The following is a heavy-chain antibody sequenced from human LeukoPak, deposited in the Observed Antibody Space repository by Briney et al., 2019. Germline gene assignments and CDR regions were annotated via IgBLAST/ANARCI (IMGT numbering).Heavy chain of an antibody. CDR1: GGSFSGYY. V-gene: IGHV4-34*01. CDR2: INHSGST. J-gene: IGHJ6*02. D-gene: IGHD3-10*01. CDR3: AIPPLSGTGSSRPLAGMDV. Sequence: SETLSLTCAVYGGSFSGYYWSWIRQPPGKGLEWIGEINHSGSTNYNPSLKSRVTISVDTSKNQFSLKLSSVTAADTAVYYCAIPPLSGTGSSRPLAGMDVWGQGTTVTVSS.